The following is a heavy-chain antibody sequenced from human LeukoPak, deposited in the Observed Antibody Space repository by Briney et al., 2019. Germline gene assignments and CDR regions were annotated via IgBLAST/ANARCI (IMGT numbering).Heavy chain of an antibody. CDR2: ISGSGGST. Sequence: GGSLRLSCAASGFTFSSYAMSWVRQAPGKGLEWVSGISGSGGSTYYADSVKGRFTISRDNSKNTLYLQMNSLRAEGTAVYYCAKDGMGARPFDYWGQGTLVTVSS. CDR3: AKDGMGARPFDY. CDR1: GFTFSSYA. V-gene: IGHV3-23*01. D-gene: IGHD1-26*01. J-gene: IGHJ4*02.